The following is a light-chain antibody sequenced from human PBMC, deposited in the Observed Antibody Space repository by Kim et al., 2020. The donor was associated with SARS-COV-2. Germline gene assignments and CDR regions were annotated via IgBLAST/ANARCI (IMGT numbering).Light chain of an antibody. CDR3: QAWDSSNVV. CDR1: RLGNKY. V-gene: IGLV3-1*01. J-gene: IGLJ3*02. Sequence: SYELTQPPSVSVSPGQTATITCSGDRLGNKYSSWYQQRPGQSPMVVIYEDNKRPSGIPERFSGSNSGNTATLTITGTQSMDEADYYCQAWDSSNVVFGGGTKLTVL. CDR2: EDN.